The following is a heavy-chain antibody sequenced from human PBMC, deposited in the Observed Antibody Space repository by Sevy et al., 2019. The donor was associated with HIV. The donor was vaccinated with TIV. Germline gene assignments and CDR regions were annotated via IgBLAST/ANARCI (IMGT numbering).Heavy chain of an antibody. Sequence: GGSLRLSCAASGFTFSDYYMSWIRQAPGKGLEWVSYISSSGSTIYYADSVKGRFTISRDNAKNSLYLQMNSLRAEDTAAYYCARDEGAYYYYYGMDVWGQGTTVTVSS. CDR3: ARDEGAYYYYYGMDV. CDR2: ISSSGSTI. J-gene: IGHJ6*02. CDR1: GFTFSDYY. V-gene: IGHV3-11*01.